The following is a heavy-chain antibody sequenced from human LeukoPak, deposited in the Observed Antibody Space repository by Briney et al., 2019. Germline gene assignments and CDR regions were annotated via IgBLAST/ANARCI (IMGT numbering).Heavy chain of an antibody. J-gene: IGHJ4*02. CDR1: DGSISGYS. CDR3: ARSSCPGGSCYDNRGYFDY. V-gene: IGHV4-4*08. Sequence: SETLSLTCTVSDGSISGYSWSWIRQPPGKGLEWIGRVYTSGSTNYNPSLKSRVTISVDTSKNQFSLKLTSVTAADTALYYCARSSCPGGSCYDNRGYFDYWGQGTLVTVSS. D-gene: IGHD2-15*01. CDR2: VYTSGST.